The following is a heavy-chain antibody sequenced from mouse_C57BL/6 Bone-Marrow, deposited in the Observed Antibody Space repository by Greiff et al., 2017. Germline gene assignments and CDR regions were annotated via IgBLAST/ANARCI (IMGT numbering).Heavy chain of an antibody. CDR2: ISGGGGNT. D-gene: IGHD2-2*01. CDR3: ARKMVTTWGWDY. Sequence: EVKLQESGGGLVKPGGSLKLSCAASGFTFSSYTMSWVRQTPEKRLEWVATISGGGGNTYYPDSVKGRFTISRDNAKNTLYLQMSSLRSEDTALYYCARKMVTTWGWDYWGQGTTLTVSS. V-gene: IGHV5-9*01. J-gene: IGHJ2*01. CDR1: GFTFSSYT.